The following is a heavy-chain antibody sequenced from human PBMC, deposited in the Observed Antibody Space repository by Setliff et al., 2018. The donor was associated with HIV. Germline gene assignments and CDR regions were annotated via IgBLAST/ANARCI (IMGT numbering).Heavy chain of an antibody. CDR2: INTNTGSP. V-gene: IGHV7-4-1*02. D-gene: IGHD6-19*01. CDR1: GYTYTQYA. Sequence: AEVQVSCQGSGYTYTQYAMSWVRPTPGQGREWVGCINTNTGSPTYVHGLTGRFVFDLDTSVNTAYLQVSSLETAYTAVYYCARDLPLPGSAVAASMGRDYYSSMDVWGQGTTVTVSS. J-gene: IGHJ6*02. CDR3: ARDLPLPGSAVAASMGRDYYSSMDV.